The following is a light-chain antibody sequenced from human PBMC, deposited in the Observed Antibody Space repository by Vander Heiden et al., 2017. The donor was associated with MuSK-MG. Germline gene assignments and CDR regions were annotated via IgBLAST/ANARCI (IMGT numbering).Light chain of an antibody. V-gene: IGKV1-27*01. Sequence: DIQMTQSPSSLSASVGDRVTITCRASLDISDYVAWYQHKPGTVPKLLISGASTLQSGVPSRFSGSGSGTDFTLTISSLQPEDVATYYCQKGNRTPRTFGGGTKVEI. CDR1: LDISDY. CDR3: QKGNRTPRT. CDR2: GAS. J-gene: IGKJ4*01.